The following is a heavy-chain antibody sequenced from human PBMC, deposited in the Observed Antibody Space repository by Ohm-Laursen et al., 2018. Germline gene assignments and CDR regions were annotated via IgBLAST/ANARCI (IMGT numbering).Heavy chain of an antibody. CDR1: GFTFSSYG. V-gene: IGHV3-30*18. CDR2: ISYDGSNK. Sequence: SLRLSCAASGFTFSSYGMHWVRQAPGKGLEWVAVISYDGSNKYYADSVKGRFTISRDNSKNTLYLQMNSLRAEDTAVYYCAKDPAAYCSSTSCLGNWFDPWGQGTLVTVSS. D-gene: IGHD2-2*01. CDR3: AKDPAAYCSSTSCLGNWFDP. J-gene: IGHJ5*02.